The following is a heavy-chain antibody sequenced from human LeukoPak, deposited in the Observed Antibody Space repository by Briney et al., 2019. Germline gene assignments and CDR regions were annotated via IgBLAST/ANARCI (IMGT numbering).Heavy chain of an antibody. CDR3: EXXXEMATIDY. D-gene: IGHD5-24*01. CDR1: GXXXTXXY. CDR2: INPNSGGT. V-gene: IGHV1-2*02. Sequence: GXXXTXXYMHWVRQAPGQGLEWMGWINPNSGGTNYTQKFQGRVTITRDTXXSTAYMELSRVRCDETAGCYCEXXXEMATIDYWGQGTLVTVSS. J-gene: IGHJ4*02.